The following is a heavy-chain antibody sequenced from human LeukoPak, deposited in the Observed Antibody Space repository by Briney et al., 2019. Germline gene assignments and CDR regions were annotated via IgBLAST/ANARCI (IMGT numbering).Heavy chain of an antibody. D-gene: IGHD4-23*01. V-gene: IGHV3-23*01. J-gene: IGHJ1*01. Sequence: GGSLRLSCAASGFTFSSYAMSWVRQAPGKGLEWVSAISASGGRTYYADSVKGRFTISRDNSKNTLCLQMNSLRAEDTAVYYCAKDPEYGANFPEYFQHWGQGTLVTVSS. CDR1: GFTFSSYA. CDR2: ISASGGRT. CDR3: AKDPEYGANFPEYFQH.